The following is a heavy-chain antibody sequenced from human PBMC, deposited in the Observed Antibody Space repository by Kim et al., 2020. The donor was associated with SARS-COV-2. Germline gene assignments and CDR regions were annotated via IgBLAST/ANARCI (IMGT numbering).Heavy chain of an antibody. J-gene: IGHJ6*02. CDR3: AKVAATKFLGYYGMDV. Sequence: PSLKSRVTMSVDMSKNQFSLRLSSVTAADTAVYYCAKVAATKFLGYYGMDVWGQGTTVTVSS. V-gene: IGHV4-4*07. D-gene: IGHD6-13*01.